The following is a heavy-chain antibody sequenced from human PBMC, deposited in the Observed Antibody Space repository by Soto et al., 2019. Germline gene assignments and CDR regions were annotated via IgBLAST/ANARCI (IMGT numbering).Heavy chain of an antibody. CDR2: IYYTGST. CDR3: ARQLLLGYSNYFDY. V-gene: IGHV4-59*01. D-gene: IGHD3-9*01. J-gene: IGHJ4*02. CDR1: GASISSYY. Sequence: SETLSLTCTVSGASISSYYWSWIRQPPGKGLEWVGYIYYTGSTNYNPSLRSRFTISVDTSKNQFSLKLSSVTAADTAVYYCARQLLLGYSNYFDYWGQGTLVTVSS.